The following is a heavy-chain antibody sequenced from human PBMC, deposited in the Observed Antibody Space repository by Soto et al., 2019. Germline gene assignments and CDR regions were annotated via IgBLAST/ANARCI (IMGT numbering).Heavy chain of an antibody. CDR1: GDSISRGGYS. CDR3: ASPRQGNYDFLSGYYALDY. D-gene: IGHD3-3*01. J-gene: IGHJ4*02. CDR2: IYDSGST. Sequence: PSETLSLTCAVSGDSISRGGYSWTWIRQPPGKALEWIGNIYDSGSTSYNPSLKSRVTMSVDTSKNQFSLRLTSVTAADTAVYYCASPRQGNYDFLSGYYALDYWSQGTLVTVSS. V-gene: IGHV4-30-2*01.